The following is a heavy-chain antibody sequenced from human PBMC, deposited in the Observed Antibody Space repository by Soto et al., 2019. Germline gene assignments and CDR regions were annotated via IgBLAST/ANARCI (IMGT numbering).Heavy chain of an antibody. CDR3: ARTNSSGYFLDY. D-gene: IGHD3-22*01. Sequence: ASVKVSCKASGYTLTSYGISWVRQAPGQGLEWMGWISAYNGNTNYAQKLQGQVTISADKSISTAYLQWSSLKASDTAMYYCARTNSSGYFLDYWGQGTLVTVSS. V-gene: IGHV1-18*01. CDR1: GYTLTSYG. CDR2: ISAYNGNT. J-gene: IGHJ4*02.